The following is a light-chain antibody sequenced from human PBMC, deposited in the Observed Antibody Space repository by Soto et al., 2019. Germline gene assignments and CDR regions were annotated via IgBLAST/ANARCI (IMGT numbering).Light chain of an antibody. CDR2: GAS. V-gene: IGKV1-39*01. CDR1: QTVSTY. CDR3: QQSYKTPRT. Sequence: DIQMTQSPSSLSASVGDTVTFTCRASQTVSTYLNWYLLQPGKAPKLLIYGASSLQSGVPSRFSANGSATEFALTISGLRPEDSATFYCQQSYKTPRTFGQGSRLEIK. J-gene: IGKJ2*01.